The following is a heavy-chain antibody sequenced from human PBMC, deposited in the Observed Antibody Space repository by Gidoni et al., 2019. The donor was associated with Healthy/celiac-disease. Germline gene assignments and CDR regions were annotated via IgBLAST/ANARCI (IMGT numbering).Heavy chain of an antibody. CDR2: ISYDGSNN. J-gene: IGHJ4*02. Sequence: QVQLVESGGGVVQPGRSLRLSCAASGFTFSSYAMHWVRQAPGKGLGWVAVISYDGSNNYYADSVKGRFTISRDNSKNTLYLQMNSLRAEDTAVYYCARDRSSSSDYWGQGTLVTVSS. CDR3: ARDRSSSSDY. CDR1: GFTFSSYA. D-gene: IGHD6-6*01. V-gene: IGHV3-30*01.